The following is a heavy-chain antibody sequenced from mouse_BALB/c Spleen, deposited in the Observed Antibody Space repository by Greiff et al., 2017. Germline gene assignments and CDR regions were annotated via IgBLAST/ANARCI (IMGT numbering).Heavy chain of an antibody. CDR1: GYTFTSYW. CDR2: IAPGSGST. V-gene: IGHV1S41*01. J-gene: IGHJ3*01. CDR3: ARWGDYDYEWGSWFAY. D-gene: IGHD2-4*01. Sequence: DLVKPGASVKLSCKASGYTFTSYWINWIKQRPGQGLEWIGRIAPGSGSTYYNEMFKGKATLTVDTSSSTAYIQLSSLSSEDSAVYFCARWGDYDYEWGSWFAYWGQGTLVTVSA.